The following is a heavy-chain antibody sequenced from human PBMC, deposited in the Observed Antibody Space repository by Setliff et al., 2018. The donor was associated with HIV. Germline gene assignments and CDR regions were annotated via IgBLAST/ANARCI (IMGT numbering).Heavy chain of an antibody. CDR3: ARDRTGYSYGNDAFDI. Sequence: ASVKVSCKASGYSFSTSFIHWVRQAPGQGLEWMGIINPSGGTTRYAQKFQGRVTMTSDTSTSTVYIELSSLRSEDTAVYYCARDRTGYSYGNDAFDIWGQGTMVTVSS. V-gene: IGHV1-46*01. D-gene: IGHD5-18*01. J-gene: IGHJ3*02. CDR2: INPSGGTT. CDR1: GYSFSTSF.